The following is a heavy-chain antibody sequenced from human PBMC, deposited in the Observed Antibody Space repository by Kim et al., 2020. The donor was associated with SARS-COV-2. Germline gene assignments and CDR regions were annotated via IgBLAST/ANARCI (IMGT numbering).Heavy chain of an antibody. CDR3: AESFSGSYFDYDN. V-gene: IGHV3-NL1*01. CDR1: GFTFSNYD. CDR2: IYNGGSKN. J-gene: IGHJ4*02. D-gene: IGHD1-26*01. Sequence: GGSLRLSCAASGFTFSNYDMHWVRQAPGKGLEWVSVIYNGGSKNYYADSVKGRFTISRDDSKNTQYLQMNSLRIEDTAVYYCAESFSGSYFDYDNWGQGTLVTVSS.